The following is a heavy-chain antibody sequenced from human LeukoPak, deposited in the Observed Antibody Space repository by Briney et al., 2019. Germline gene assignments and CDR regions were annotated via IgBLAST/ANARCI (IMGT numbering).Heavy chain of an antibody. V-gene: IGHV4-38-2*02. D-gene: IGHD2-8*01. Sequence: PSETLSLTCAVSGYSISSGYYWGWIRQPPGKGLEWIGSIYHSGSTYYNPSLKSRVTISVDTSKNQFSLKLSSVTAADTAVYYCAREYDFDYWGQGTLVTVSS. CDR2: IYHSGST. CDR1: GYSISSGYY. CDR3: AREYDFDY. J-gene: IGHJ4*02.